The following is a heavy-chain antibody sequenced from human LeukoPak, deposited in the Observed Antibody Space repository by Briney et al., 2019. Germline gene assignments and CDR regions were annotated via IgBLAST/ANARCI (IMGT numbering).Heavy chain of an antibody. J-gene: IGHJ4*02. V-gene: IGHV4-31*03. Sequence: SETLSLTCTVSGGSISSGGYYWSWIRQHPGKGLEWIGYIYYSGSTYYNPSLKSRVTISVDTSKNQFSLKLSSVTAADTAVYYCARAREKGRRRKTYYYDSSGPGGFDYWGQGTLVTVSS. D-gene: IGHD3-22*01. CDR1: GGSISSGGYY. CDR2: IYYSGST. CDR3: ARAREKGRRRKTYYYDSSGPGGFDY.